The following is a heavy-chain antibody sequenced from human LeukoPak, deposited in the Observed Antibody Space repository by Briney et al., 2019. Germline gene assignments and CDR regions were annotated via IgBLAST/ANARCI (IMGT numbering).Heavy chain of an antibody. D-gene: IGHD6-19*01. CDR2: VYYNGNT. V-gene: IGHV4-59*08. CDR3: TRRVAVTARYYFDF. CDR1: GGSIGTYY. J-gene: IGHJ4*02. Sequence: SETLSLTCSVSGGSIGTYYWSWIRQPPGKGLEWIGYVYYNGNTNYNPSLKSRVTISVDTSKNQFSLKPNSVTAADTAVYFCTRRVAVTARYYFDFWGQGTLVTVSS.